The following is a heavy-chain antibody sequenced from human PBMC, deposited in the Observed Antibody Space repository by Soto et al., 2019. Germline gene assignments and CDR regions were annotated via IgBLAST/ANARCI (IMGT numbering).Heavy chain of an antibody. J-gene: IGHJ4*02. CDR1: GFTLSSYA. CDR2: ISYSGGGT. V-gene: IGHV3-23*01. Sequence: EVQLLESGGGLVQPGGSLRLSCAASGFTLSSYAMTWVRQAPGKGLEWVSAISYSGGGTYYAGSVKGRFTISRDNSTNTLYMQMSSLSAADTAVYYYASLGGDSNPDYCGPGALVTVSS. D-gene: IGHD6-13*01. CDR3: ASLGGDSNPDY.